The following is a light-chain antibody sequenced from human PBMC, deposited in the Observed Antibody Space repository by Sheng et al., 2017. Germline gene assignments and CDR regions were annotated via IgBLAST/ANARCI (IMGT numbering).Light chain of an antibody. V-gene: IGKV3-20*01. CDR1: QSVNSTY. CDR2: GVS. J-gene: IGKJ1*01. Sequence: EIVLTQSPGTLSLSPGERATLSCRASQSVNSTYLAWYQQKPGQAHRLLIYGVSSRATGIPDRFSGSGSGTDFTLTISRLEPEDFAVYYCQQYGTSPRTFGQGTKVEIK. CDR3: QQYGTSPRT.